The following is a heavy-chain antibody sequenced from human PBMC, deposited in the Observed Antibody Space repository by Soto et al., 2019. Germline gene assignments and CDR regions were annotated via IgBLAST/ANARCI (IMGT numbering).Heavy chain of an antibody. CDR1: GGSISSSSYY. D-gene: IGHD2-2*02. Sequence: QLQLQESGPGLVKPSETLSLTCTVSGGSISSSSYYWGWIRQPPGKGLEWIGSIYYSGSTYYNPSLKGRVTISVDTSKNQFSLKLSSVTAADTAVYYCASRPDCSSTSCYIPNAFDIWGQGTMVTVSS. CDR3: ASRPDCSSTSCYIPNAFDI. V-gene: IGHV4-39*01. CDR2: IYYSGST. J-gene: IGHJ3*02.